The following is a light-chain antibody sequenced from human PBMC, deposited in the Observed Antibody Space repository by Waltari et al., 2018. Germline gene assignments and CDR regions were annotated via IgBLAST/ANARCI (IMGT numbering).Light chain of an antibody. V-gene: IGLV2-14*03. CDR3: SSYTRSSTHVI. CDR1: GSDIGDYSY. CDR2: DVS. Sequence: QSALTQPASVSGSPGQSITISCPGTGSDIGDYSYVFWYQHHPGKAPKIMIYDVSNRPSGVSNRFSGSKSGNTASLTISGLQAEDEADYYCSSYTRSSTHVIFGGGTKLTVL. J-gene: IGLJ2*01.